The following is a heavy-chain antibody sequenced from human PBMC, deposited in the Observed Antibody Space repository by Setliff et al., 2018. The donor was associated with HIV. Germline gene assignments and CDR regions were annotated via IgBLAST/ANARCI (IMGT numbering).Heavy chain of an antibody. J-gene: IGHJ6*02. D-gene: IGHD2-2*01. V-gene: IGHV1-69*13. Sequence: ASVKVSCKASGFTLNHYAISWVRQAPGQGLEWMGTRLPISHVTNYAQKFQGRVTITADESTTTTYMELSSLRFEDTAMYYCASAYCSSTGCYVRWGNGMDVWGQGTTVTVSS. CDR3: ASAYCSSTGCYVRWGNGMDV. CDR1: GFTLNHYA. CDR2: RLPISHVT.